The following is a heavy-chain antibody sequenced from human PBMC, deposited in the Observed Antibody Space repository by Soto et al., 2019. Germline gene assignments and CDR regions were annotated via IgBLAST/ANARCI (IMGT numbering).Heavy chain of an antibody. Sequence: GGSLRLSCAASGFTFSSYSMNWVRQAPGKGLEWVSSISSSSSYIYYADSVKGRFTISRDNAKNSLYLQMNSLRAGDTAVYYCARDPYCSGGSCYSGGLDYWGQGTLVTVSS. V-gene: IGHV3-21*01. D-gene: IGHD2-15*01. CDR1: GFTFSSYS. J-gene: IGHJ4*02. CDR2: ISSSSSYI. CDR3: ARDPYCSGGSCYSGGLDY.